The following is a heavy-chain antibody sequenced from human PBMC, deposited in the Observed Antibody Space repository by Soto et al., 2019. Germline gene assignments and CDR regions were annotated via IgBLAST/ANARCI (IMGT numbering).Heavy chain of an antibody. CDR3: AKDHESDY. Sequence: EVQLLESGGGLVQPGGSLRLSCAASGFTFSSYAMSWIRQAPGKGLEWVSAISGSGGGTYYVDSVKGRFPISRDNSKNTLYLQMNSLRAEDSALYYCAKDHESDYWGQGTLVTVSS. J-gene: IGHJ4*02. CDR1: GFTFSSYA. V-gene: IGHV3-23*01. CDR2: ISGSGGGT.